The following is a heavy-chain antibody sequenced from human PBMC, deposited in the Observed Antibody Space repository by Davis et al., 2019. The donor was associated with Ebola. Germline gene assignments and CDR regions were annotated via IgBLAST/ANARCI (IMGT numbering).Heavy chain of an antibody. CDR3: ARDLGSGSSYFDY. Sequence: ASVKVSCKASGYTFTGYYMHWVRQAPGQGLEWMGWINPNSGGTNYAQKFQGRVTMTRDTSISTAYMELSRLRSDDTAVYYCARDLGSGSSYFDYWGQGTLVTVSS. V-gene: IGHV1-2*02. J-gene: IGHJ4*02. CDR2: INPNSGGT. D-gene: IGHD1-26*01. CDR1: GYTFTGYY.